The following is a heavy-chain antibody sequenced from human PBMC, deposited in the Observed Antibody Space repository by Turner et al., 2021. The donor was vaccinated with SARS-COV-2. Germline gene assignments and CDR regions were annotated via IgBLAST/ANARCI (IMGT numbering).Heavy chain of an antibody. CDR3: ARAGTDWLQYYYFDY. J-gene: IGHJ4*02. Sequence: QVQLQESGPGLVQPSQTLSLTRTVSGGSIISGAYYWGWIRQHPGKGLEWIGYIYYSGSTYYNPSLKSRVTISVDTSKNQFSLKLSSVTAADAAVYYCARAGTDWLQYYYFDYWGQGTLVTVSS. V-gene: IGHV4-31*03. CDR2: IYYSGST. CDR1: GGSIISGAYY. D-gene: IGHD3-9*01.